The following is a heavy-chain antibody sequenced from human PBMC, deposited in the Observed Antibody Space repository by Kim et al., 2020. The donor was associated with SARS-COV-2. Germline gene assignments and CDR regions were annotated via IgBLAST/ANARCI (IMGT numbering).Heavy chain of an antibody. D-gene: IGHD3-10*01. Sequence: YADSVKGRFTISRDNSKNTLYLQMNSLRAEDTAVYYCARERWGEYYFDYWGQGTLVTVSS. J-gene: IGHJ4*02. CDR3: ARERWGEYYFDY. V-gene: IGHV3-33*01.